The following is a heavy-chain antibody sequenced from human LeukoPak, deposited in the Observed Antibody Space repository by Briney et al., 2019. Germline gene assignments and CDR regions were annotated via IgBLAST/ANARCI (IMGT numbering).Heavy chain of an antibody. CDR1: GFTFSTRW. J-gene: IGHJ4*02. D-gene: IGHD2-8*01. CDR2: SKNDGTST. CDR3: HPLAYANN. Sequence: GGSLRLSCAVSRFTSGFTFSTRWMHWVRQAPGKGLETVSVSKNDGTSTSYADSVKGRFTVSRDNAKNTLYLQMDSLRTEDTAVNYCHPLAYANNWGQGTLVTVSS. V-gene: IGHV3-74*01.